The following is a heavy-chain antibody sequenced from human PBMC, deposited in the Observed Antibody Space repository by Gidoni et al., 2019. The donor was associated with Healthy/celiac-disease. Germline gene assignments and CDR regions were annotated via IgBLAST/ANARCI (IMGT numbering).Heavy chain of an antibody. CDR3: ARAPLDGYNSCFDY. Sequence: EVQLVESGGGLVKPGGSLRLSCAASGFTSSSYSMNWVRQAPGKGLEWVSSISSSSSYIYYADSVKGRFTISRDNAKNSLYLQMNSLRAEDTAVYYCARAPLDGYNSCFDYWGQGTLVTVSS. J-gene: IGHJ4*02. V-gene: IGHV3-21*01. CDR2: ISSSSSYI. CDR1: GFTSSSYS. D-gene: IGHD5-12*01.